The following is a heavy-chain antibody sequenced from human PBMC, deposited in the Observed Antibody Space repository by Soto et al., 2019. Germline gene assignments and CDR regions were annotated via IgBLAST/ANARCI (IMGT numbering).Heavy chain of an antibody. V-gene: IGHV1-69*01. D-gene: IGHD3-3*01. J-gene: IGHJ6*02. CDR2: IIPIFGIG. CDR1: GGTFNRYA. CDR3: ARSAITLFGVVSIPPHYYSEMDV. Sequence: QVQLVQSGAEVKKPGSSVKVSCKASGGTFNRYAISWVRQAPGQGLEWMGGIIPIFGIGNDAQRFRGRGRVTAGESTGRAYVELRSVRCEDTGVYYCARSAITLFGVVSIPPHYYSEMDVWGQGTTVTVSS.